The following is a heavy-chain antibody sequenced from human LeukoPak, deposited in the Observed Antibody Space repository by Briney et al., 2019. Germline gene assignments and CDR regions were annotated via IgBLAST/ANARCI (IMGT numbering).Heavy chain of an antibody. Sequence: SETLSLTCTVSGGSISTYYWSWIRQPPGKGLEWIGYIYYTGSTSYNPSLKSRVTMSLDASKNQFSLELNSVTPADTAVYYCARGGNYWPQWWFDPWGRGTLVSVSA. J-gene: IGHJ5*02. CDR2: IYYTGST. V-gene: IGHV4-59*01. CDR1: GGSISTYY. CDR3: ARGGNYWPQWWFDP. D-gene: IGHD1-26*01.